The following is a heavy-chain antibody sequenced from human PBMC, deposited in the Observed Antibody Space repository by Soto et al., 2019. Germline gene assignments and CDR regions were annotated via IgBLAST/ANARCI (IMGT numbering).Heavy chain of an antibody. CDR1: GVIFSSYA. CDR3: AKGQEEWGSYYYYYYMDV. CDR2: ISGSGGST. D-gene: IGHD3-3*01. V-gene: IGHV3-23*01. Sequence: PGGSLRLSCAASGVIFSSYAMSWVRQAPGKGLEWVSAISGSGGSTYYADSVKGRFTISRDNSKNTLYLQMNSLRAEDTAVYYCAKGQEEWGSYYYYYYMDVWGKGTTVTVSS. J-gene: IGHJ6*03.